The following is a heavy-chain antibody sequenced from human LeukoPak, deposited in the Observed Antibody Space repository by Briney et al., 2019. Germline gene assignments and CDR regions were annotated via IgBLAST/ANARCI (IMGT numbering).Heavy chain of an antibody. CDR3: ARQQGFEFDWDSSDAFDI. J-gene: IGHJ3*02. Sequence: GASVKVSCKASGYTFTSYGISWVRQAPGQGLEWMGRNCPYNDNTDYAQKLQGRATMTTDTSSNTASVALRRLHADERAGYYFARQQGFEFDWDSSDAFDIWGQGTMVTVSS. CDR2: NCPYNDNT. D-gene: IGHD3-9*01. V-gene: IGHV1-18*01. CDR1: GYTFTSYG.